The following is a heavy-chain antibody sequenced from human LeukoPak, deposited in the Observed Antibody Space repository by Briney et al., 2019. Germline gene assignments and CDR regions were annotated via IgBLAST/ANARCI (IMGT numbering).Heavy chain of an antibody. D-gene: IGHD3-22*01. CDR2: LKKDETEK. CDR1: GFTFSNYY. CDR3: AKTGDTSGYRSIDY. J-gene: IGHJ4*02. V-gene: IGHV3-7*01. Sequence: GGSLRLSWVASGFTFSNYYMSWVRQAPGKGLEWVANLKKDETEKHYVDSVKGRFTISRDNAKNSLFLQMTSLRAEDTAIYYCAKTGDTSGYRSIDYWGKGTLVTVSS.